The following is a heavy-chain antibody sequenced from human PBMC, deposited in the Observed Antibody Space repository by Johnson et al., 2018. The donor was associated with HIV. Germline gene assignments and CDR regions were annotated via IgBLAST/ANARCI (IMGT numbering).Heavy chain of an antibody. V-gene: IGHV3-7*01. J-gene: IGHJ3*02. D-gene: IGHD1-1*01. CDR2: IKQDGSEK. Sequence: VQLVESGGGLIQPGGSLRLSCAASGFTFSSYWMTWVRQAPGMGLEWVANIKQDGSEKYYVDSVKGRFTISRDNPKNSLYLQMNSLRAEDTAVYYCARAWKSAFDIWGQGTMVTVSS. CDR1: GFTFSSYW. CDR3: ARAWKSAFDI.